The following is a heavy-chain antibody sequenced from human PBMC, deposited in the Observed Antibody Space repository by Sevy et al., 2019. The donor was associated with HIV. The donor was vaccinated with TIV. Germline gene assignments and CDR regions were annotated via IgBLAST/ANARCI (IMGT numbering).Heavy chain of an antibody. CDR1: GFTFSTYS. Sequence: GGSLRLSCAASGFTFSTYSMNWVRQAPGKGLEWVSSISGSSSDIFYADSVKGRFTISRDNAKNSLYLQMNSLRAEDTAVYYCARDGSAYGSGIPDYWGQGTLVTVSS. J-gene: IGHJ4*02. D-gene: IGHD3-10*01. CDR3: ARDGSAYGSGIPDY. CDR2: ISGSSSDI. V-gene: IGHV3-21*01.